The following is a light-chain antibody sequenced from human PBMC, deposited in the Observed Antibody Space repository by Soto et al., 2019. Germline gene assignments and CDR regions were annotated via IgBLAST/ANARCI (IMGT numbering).Light chain of an antibody. CDR1: SSNFGAGFD. CDR3: AAWDDSLNGVV. Sequence: QSVLTQPPSVSGAPGQWVTISCTGSSSNFGAGFDVHWYQQLPGTAPKLLIYSNNQRPSGVPDRFSGSKSGTSASLAISGLQSEDEADYYCAAWDDSLNGVVFGGGTKVTVL. J-gene: IGLJ2*01. CDR2: SNN. V-gene: IGLV1-40*01.